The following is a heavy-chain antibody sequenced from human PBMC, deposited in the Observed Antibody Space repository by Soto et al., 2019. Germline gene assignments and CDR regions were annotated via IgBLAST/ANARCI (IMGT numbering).Heavy chain of an antibody. CDR3: TQPSYITGWQITETPFDY. J-gene: IGHJ4*02. Sequence: PGGSLRLSXATSGFAFRSYGMHWVRQAPGKGLEWVAFASYDGINKYYADSVKGRFTISRDSSKNTLYLQMNNLKAEDTAVYYCTQPSYITGWQITETPFDYWGQGTLVTVSS. CDR2: ASYDGINK. V-gene: IGHV3-30*03. D-gene: IGHD6-19*01. CDR1: GFAFRSYG.